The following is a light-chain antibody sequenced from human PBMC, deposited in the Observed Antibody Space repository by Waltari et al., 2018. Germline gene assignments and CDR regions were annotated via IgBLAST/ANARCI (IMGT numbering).Light chain of an antibody. Sequence: QTVATQEPSFSVSPGGTVTLTCGLSSGSVSTSNYPRWYQQTPGQAPRTLIYSTNSRASGVPDRFSGSILGNKAALTITGAQADDESHYYCLLFMGSAIWVFGGGTKLTVV. CDR3: LLFMGSAIWV. V-gene: IGLV8-61*01. CDR2: STN. CDR1: SGSVSTSNY. J-gene: IGLJ3*02.